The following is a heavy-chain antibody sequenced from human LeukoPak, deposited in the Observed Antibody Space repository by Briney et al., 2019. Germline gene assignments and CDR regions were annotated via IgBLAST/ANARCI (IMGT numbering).Heavy chain of an antibody. Sequence: QTGGSLRPSCAASGFTVSSNYMSWVRQAPGKGLEWVSVIYSGGSTYYADSVKGRFTISRDNSKNTLYLQMNSLRAEDTAVYYCARDPDGYNDYWGQGTLVTVSS. D-gene: IGHD5-24*01. J-gene: IGHJ4*02. CDR1: GFTVSSNY. CDR3: ARDPDGYNDY. CDR2: IYSGGST. V-gene: IGHV3-53*01.